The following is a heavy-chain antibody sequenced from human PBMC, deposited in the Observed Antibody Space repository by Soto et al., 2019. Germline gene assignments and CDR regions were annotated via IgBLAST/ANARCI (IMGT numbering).Heavy chain of an antibody. CDR3: AITPRSSYGPFDY. V-gene: IGHV3-11*06. CDR1: GFTFNDYY. Sequence: GGSMRLSCVASGFTFNDYYMSWIRQAPGKGLEWLSYISVTSAYTNYAESVKGRFTISRDNAQNSLYLQMNSLRAEDTALYYCAITPRSSYGPFDYWGRGTLVTVSS. CDR2: ISVTSAYT. J-gene: IGHJ4*02. D-gene: IGHD5-18*01.